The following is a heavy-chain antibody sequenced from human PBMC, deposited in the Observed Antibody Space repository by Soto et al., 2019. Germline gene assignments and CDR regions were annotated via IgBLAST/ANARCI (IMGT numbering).Heavy chain of an antibody. J-gene: IGHJ4*02. CDR3: ARVYVAAAGTYPYFDY. CDR2: ISSSSSYT. D-gene: IGHD6-13*01. Sequence: GGSLRLSCAASGFTFSDYYMSWIRQAPGKGLEWVSYISSSSSYTNYADSVKGRFTISRDNAKNSLYLQMNSLRAEDTAVYYCARVYVAAAGTYPYFDYWGQGTLVTVS. V-gene: IGHV3-11*06. CDR1: GFTFSDYY.